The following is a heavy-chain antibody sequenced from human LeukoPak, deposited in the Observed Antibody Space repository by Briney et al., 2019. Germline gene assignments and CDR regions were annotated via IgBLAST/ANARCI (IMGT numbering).Heavy chain of an antibody. J-gene: IGHJ6*02. V-gene: IGHV3-74*01. CDR3: ARRATAHGMDV. CDR1: GVSFSSYW. CDR2: INSDGISI. Sequence: GGSLRLSCTASGVSFSSYWMYWVRRAPGRGLVWVSRINSDGISISYADSVKGRFTISRDSAKNTLYLQMNSLRAEDTAVYYCARRATAHGMDVWGQGTTVTVSS.